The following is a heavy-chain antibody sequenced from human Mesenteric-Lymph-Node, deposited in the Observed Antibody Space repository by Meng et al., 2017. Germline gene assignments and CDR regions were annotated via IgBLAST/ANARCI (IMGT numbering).Heavy chain of an antibody. D-gene: IGHD2-21*01. CDR2: ISGDGSST. J-gene: IGHJ4*02. CDR3: AREEKGDYDY. CDR1: GFTFSAYS. Sequence: EGQLVESGGGLVQPGGSLRLSCAASGFTFSAYSTHWVRQAPGKGLESVSAISGDGSSTYYADSVKGRFTISRDNSKNTLYLQMGSLRTEDTGTYYCAREEKGDYDYLGQGTLVTVSS. V-gene: IGHV3-64*07.